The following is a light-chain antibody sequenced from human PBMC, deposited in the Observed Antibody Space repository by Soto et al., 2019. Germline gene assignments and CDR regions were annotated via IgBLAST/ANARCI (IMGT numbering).Light chain of an antibody. J-gene: IGLJ2*01. CDR1: SSDIGGYNY. V-gene: IGLV2-14*01. CDR2: DVS. Sequence: QSVLTQPASVSGPPGQSITISCTGTSSDIGGYNYVSWYQQHPGKAPKLMIYDVSARPSGVSNRFSGSKSGNTASLTISGLQAEDEADYYCSSCIGSSTLVVFGGGTKVTVL. CDR3: SSCIGSSTLVV.